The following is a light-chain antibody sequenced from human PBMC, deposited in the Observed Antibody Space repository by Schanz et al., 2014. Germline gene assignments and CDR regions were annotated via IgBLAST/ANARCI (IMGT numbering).Light chain of an antibody. CDR1: QSVSSY. V-gene: IGKV3-20*01. CDR2: DAS. CDR3: QQYGTSHGVT. Sequence: EIVLTQSPGTLSLSPGERATLSCRASQSVSSYLAWYQQKPGQAPRLLIYDASNRATGIPARFSGSGSGTDFTLSISKLEPEDFAVYYCQQYGTSHGVTFGQGTKLEI. J-gene: IGKJ2*01.